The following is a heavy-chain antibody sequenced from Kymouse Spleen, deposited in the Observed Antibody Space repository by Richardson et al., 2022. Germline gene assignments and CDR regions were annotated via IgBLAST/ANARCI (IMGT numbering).Heavy chain of an antibody. D-gene: IGHD6-19*01. J-gene: IGHJ6*02. CDR3: ARDRSSGWTLYYYYGMDV. CDR2: ISSSSSTI. V-gene: IGHV3-48*02. Sequence: EVQLVESGGGLVQPGGSLRLSCAASGFTFSSYSMNWVRQAPGKGLEWVSYISSSSSTIYYADSVKGRFTISRDNAKNSLYLQMNSLRDEDTAVYYCARDRSSGWTLYYYYGMDVWGQGTTVTVSS. CDR1: GFTFSSYS.